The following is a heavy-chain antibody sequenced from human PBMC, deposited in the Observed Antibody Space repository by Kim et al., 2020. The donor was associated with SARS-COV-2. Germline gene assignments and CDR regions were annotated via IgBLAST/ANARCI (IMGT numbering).Heavy chain of an antibody. CDR1: GYPFTEYY. CDR2: INPESGDT. V-gene: IGHV1-2*02. Sequence: ASVKVSCGASGYPFTEYYVHWVRQAPGQGLEWMGWINPESGDTHFAQNFQGRVTLTRDMSTATVYMEFIGLTSDDSAMYWCAKQVGVVRGVRFFDHWGQGTLVIVSS. CDR3: AKQVGVVRGVRFFDH. J-gene: IGHJ4*02. D-gene: IGHD6-6*01.